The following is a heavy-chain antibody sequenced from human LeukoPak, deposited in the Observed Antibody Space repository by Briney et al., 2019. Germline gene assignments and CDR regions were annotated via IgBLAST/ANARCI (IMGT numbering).Heavy chain of an antibody. Sequence: GRSLRLSCAASGFTFNNYAIHWVRQAPGKGLEWVAVISYDESHKYYTNSVKGRFTISRDNSKNTLYLQMNSLRAEDTAVYYCARDGYSSGWYAFDYWGQGTLVTVSS. CDR1: GFTFNNYA. J-gene: IGHJ4*02. V-gene: IGHV3-30*04. CDR2: ISYDESHK. D-gene: IGHD6-19*01. CDR3: ARDGYSSGWYAFDY.